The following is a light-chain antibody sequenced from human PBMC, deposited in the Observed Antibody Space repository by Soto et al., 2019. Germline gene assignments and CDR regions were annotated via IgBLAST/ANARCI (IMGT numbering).Light chain of an antibody. Sequence: QSVLTQPPSVTGAPGQRVTISCTGSSSNIGAGYDVHWYQQLPGTAPKLLIYRNSNRPSGVPDRFSGSKSGTSASLAITGLQAEDVADYYCQSYDSSLSGVVFGGGTKLTVL. CDR1: SSNIGAGYD. J-gene: IGLJ2*01. V-gene: IGLV1-40*01. CDR3: QSYDSSLSGVV. CDR2: RNS.